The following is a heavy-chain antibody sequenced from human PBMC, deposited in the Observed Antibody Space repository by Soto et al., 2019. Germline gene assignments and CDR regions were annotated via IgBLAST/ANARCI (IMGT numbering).Heavy chain of an antibody. CDR3: ARHVTTYNSGNDDDAFDV. J-gene: IGHJ3*01. Sequence: QVQLQESGPGLVKPSETLSLTCTVSGGSVSSHYWSWIRQPPGKGLEWIGYIYNSRSTTYNPSLKSRVSLSVDTSKTQFFLRLSSVTAGDTAVYYCARHVTTYNSGNDDDAFDVWGQGTMVTVSS. CDR2: IYNSRST. CDR1: GGSVSSHY. D-gene: IGHD5-12*01. V-gene: IGHV4-59*08.